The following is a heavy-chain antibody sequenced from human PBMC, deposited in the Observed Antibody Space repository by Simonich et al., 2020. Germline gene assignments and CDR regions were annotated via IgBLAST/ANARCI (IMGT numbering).Heavy chain of an antibody. V-gene: IGHV5-51*01. CDR2: IYPGDSET. CDR1: GYNCPSDG. J-gene: IGHJ3*02. Sequence: EVQLLQSGAEVKKPGESLKTSGKGSGYNCPSDGIGWVRQLPGKGQEWMGIIYPGDSETRYSPSFQGQVTIPSDKSISTAYLQWSSLKASDTAMYYCARQLNDFDIWGQGTMVTVSS. CDR3: ARQLNDFDI. D-gene: IGHD1-1*01.